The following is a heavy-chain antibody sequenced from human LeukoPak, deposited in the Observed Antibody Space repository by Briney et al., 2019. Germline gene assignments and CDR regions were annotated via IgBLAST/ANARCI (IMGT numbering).Heavy chain of an antibody. V-gene: IGHV3-30*18. CDR2: ISYDGSNK. Sequence: GGSLRLSCAASGLTFSSYGMHWVRQAPGKGLEWVAVISYDGSNKYYADSVKGRFTISRDNSKNTLYLQMNSLRAEDTAVYYCAKDVHYYYGMDVWGQGTTVTVSS. CDR3: AKDVHYYYGMDV. J-gene: IGHJ6*02. CDR1: GLTFSSYG.